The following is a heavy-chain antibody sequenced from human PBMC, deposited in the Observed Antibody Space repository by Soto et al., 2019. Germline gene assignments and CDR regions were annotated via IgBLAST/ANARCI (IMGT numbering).Heavy chain of an antibody. J-gene: IGHJ5*02. D-gene: IGHD3-10*01. CDR3: ARSGKGVVRGPIGSPAGWFDP. Sequence: GGSLRLSCVASGLTFGSRAMTWVRQAPGEGLQWVSTITDTGGDAKYADSVRGRFVISRDNSKKTLYLQMTSLTAADTAVYFCARSGKGVVRGPIGSPAGWFDPWGRGTLVTVS. CDR2: ITDTGGDA. CDR1: GLTFGSRA. V-gene: IGHV3-23*01.